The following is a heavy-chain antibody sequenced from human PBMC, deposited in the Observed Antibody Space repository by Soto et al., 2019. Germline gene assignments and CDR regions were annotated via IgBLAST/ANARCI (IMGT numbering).Heavy chain of an antibody. CDR3: AGGSSKSWFDP. CDR2: IYYSGST. V-gene: IGHV4-31*03. D-gene: IGHD6-6*01. J-gene: IGHJ5*02. Sequence: PSETLCLTCTVSGGSIRSDGYYWSWIRQHPGKGLEWIGYIYYSGSTYYNPSLKSRVSISADTSNNQFSLKLTSVTAADTAVYYCAGGSSKSWFDPWGQGTLVTVSS. CDR1: GGSIRSDGYY.